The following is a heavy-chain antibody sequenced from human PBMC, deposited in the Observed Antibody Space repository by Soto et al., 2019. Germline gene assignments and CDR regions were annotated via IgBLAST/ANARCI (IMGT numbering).Heavy chain of an antibody. CDR1: GGTFSSYA. Sequence: QVQLVQSGAEVKKPGSSVKVSCKASGGTFSSYAISWVRQAPGQGLEWMGGIIPIFGTANYAQKFQGRVTITADESKSKAYMELSSLRSEDTAVYYCARDRETLTTVVSDAFDIWGQGTMATVSS. J-gene: IGHJ3*02. D-gene: IGHD4-17*01. CDR3: ARDRETLTTVVSDAFDI. CDR2: IIPIFGTA. V-gene: IGHV1-69*12.